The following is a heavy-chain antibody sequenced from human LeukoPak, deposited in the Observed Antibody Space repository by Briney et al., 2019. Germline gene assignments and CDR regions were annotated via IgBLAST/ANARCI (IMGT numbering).Heavy chain of an antibody. CDR1: GYTFTGYY. V-gene: IGHV1-2*02. CDR2: INPNSGGT. J-gene: IGHJ5*02. CDR3: ARGINYCSSTSCYTGNWFDP. D-gene: IGHD2-2*02. Sequence: EASVKVSCKASGYTFTGYYMHWVRQAPGQGLEWMGWINPNSGGTNYAQKFQGRVTMTRDTSISTAYMELSRLRSDDTAVYYCARGINYCSSTSCYTGNWFDPWGQGTLVTVSS.